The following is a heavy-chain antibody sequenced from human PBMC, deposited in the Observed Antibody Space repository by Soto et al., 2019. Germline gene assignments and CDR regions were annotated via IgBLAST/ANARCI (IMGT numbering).Heavy chain of an antibody. CDR2: ISAYNGNT. D-gene: IGHD6-19*01. Sequence: EASVKVSCKASGYTFTSYGISWVRQAPGQGLEWMGWISAYNGNTNYAQKLQGRVTMTTDTSTSTAYMELRSLRSDDTAAYYCARCGSSGWYGSLDYWGQGTLVTVSS. J-gene: IGHJ4*02. CDR3: ARCGSSGWYGSLDY. V-gene: IGHV1-18*04. CDR1: GYTFTSYG.